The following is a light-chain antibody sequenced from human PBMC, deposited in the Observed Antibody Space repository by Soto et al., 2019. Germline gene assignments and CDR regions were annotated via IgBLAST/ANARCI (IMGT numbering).Light chain of an antibody. CDR3: QQYGSTPPVS. V-gene: IGKV3-20*01. CDR1: QSVTGSY. CDR2: GAS. Sequence: EIVLTQSPGTLSLSPGERATLSCRASQSVTGSYLAWYQQKPGQAPRLLIYGASSRASGIPDRFSGSGSGTDFTLTISRLEPEDFTVYYCQQYGSTPPVSFGTGTK. J-gene: IGKJ3*01.